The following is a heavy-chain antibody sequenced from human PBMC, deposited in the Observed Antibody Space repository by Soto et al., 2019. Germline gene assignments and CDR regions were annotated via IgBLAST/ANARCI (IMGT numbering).Heavy chain of an antibody. J-gene: IGHJ5*02. CDR3: AKVPCRSCPAWFDP. CDR2: ISGSGGST. CDR1: GFTFSSYA. D-gene: IGHD1-26*01. V-gene: IGHV3-23*01. Sequence: GGSLTLTSAASGFTFSSYAMSWVRQPPGKGLEWVSAISGSGGSTYYADSVKGRFTISRDNSKNTLYLQMNSLRAEDTAVYYCAKVPCRSCPAWFDPWGKVILVT.